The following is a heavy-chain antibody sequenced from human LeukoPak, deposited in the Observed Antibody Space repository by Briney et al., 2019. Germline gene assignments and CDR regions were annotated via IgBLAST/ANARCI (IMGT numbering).Heavy chain of an antibody. CDR3: ARTRAPLRFLEWLGSVDP. V-gene: IGHV1-46*01. CDR2: INPSGGST. CDR1: GYTFTSYY. J-gene: IGHJ5*02. Sequence: ASVKVSCKASGYTFTSYYMHWVRQAPGRGLEWMGIINPSGGSTSYAQRFQGRVTMTRDTSTSTVYMELTSLRSEDTAVYYCARTRAPLRFLEWLGSVDPWGQGTLVTVSS. D-gene: IGHD3-3*01.